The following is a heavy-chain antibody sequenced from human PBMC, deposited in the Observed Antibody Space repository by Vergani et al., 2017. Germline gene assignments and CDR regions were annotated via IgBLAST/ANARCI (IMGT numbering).Heavy chain of an antibody. J-gene: IGHJ3*02. CDR2: VSFDGSTK. V-gene: IGHV3-30*04. D-gene: IGHD1-1*01. CDR3: ARSWNDRPDAFDI. CDR1: QFSFNSHA. Sequence: QAQLVESGGGVVQPGRSLRLSCVASQFSFNSHAMHWVRQAPGKGLEWVAVVSFDGSTKFYAGSVKGRFTISRDNSKNMLFLQMSSLRPEDTALYYCARSWNDRPDAFDIWGQGTMVTVSS.